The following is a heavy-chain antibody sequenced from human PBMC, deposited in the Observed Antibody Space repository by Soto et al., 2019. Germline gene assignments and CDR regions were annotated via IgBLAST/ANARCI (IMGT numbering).Heavy chain of an antibody. CDR2: ISGSGGTT. D-gene: IGHD2-15*01. CDR1: GFTFSNYA. V-gene: IGHV3-23*01. CDR3: AKDCRFDP. Sequence: VGSLRLSCAASGFTFSNYAMSWVRQAPGKGLEWVSAISGSGGTTYYADFAKGRFTISRDSSKNTLYLQMNSLRAEDTAVYYCAKDCRFDPWGQGTLVTVSS. J-gene: IGHJ5*02.